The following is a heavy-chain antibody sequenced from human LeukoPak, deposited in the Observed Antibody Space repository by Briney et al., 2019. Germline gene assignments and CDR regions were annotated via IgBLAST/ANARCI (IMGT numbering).Heavy chain of an antibody. J-gene: IGHJ4*02. V-gene: IGHV1-2*02. CDR2: INPNNGGT. Sequence: GASVKVSCKASGYSFNDYFMHWVRQAPGQGLEWMGWINPNNGGTSYAQKFQGRVTMTRDTSINTAYMELTSLRSDDTAIYYCARDNGAFCGGDCPFDYWGQGTLVTVSS. CDR3: ARDNGAFCGGDCPFDY. CDR1: GYSFNDYF. D-gene: IGHD2-21*02.